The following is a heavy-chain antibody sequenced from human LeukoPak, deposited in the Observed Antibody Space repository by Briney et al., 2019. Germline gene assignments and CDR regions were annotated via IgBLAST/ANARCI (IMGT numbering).Heavy chain of an antibody. CDR3: ASQDDSSGYFQH. D-gene: IGHD3-22*01. Sequence: SETLSLTCTVSGGSISSSSYYWGWIRQPPGKGLEWIGSIYYSGSTYYNPSLKSRVTISVDTSKNQFSLKLSSVTAADTAVYCCASQDDSSGYFQHWGQGTLVTVSS. CDR1: GGSISSSSYY. CDR2: IYYSGST. J-gene: IGHJ1*01. V-gene: IGHV4-39*01.